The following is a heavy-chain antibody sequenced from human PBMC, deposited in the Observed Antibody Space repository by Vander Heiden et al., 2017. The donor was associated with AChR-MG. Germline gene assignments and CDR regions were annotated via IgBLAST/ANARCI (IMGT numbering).Heavy chain of an antibody. CDR3: ATGGPSDDYRLAEFDY. V-gene: IGHV3-30*03. D-gene: IGHD4-17*01. CDR2: ISYDGTNK. CDR1: GFSFSYYG. Sequence: QVHLVESGGGVVQPGRSLRLSCAASGFSFSYYGMLWVRQAPGKGLECVALISYDGTNKYYADSVKGRFTISRDNSKSTLYLQMNSLRPEDTAVYYCATGGPSDDYRLAEFDYWGQGTLVTVSS. J-gene: IGHJ4*02.